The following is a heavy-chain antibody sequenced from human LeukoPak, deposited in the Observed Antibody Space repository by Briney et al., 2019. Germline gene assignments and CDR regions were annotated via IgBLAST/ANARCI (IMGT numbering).Heavy chain of an antibody. Sequence: GGSLRLSCAASGFTFSSYWMHWVRQAPGKVLVWVSHINSDGSSTYYADSVKGRFTISRDNAKNTLYLQMNSLRAEDTAVYYCAADSSSWYLPLNYWGQGTLVTVSS. D-gene: IGHD6-13*01. V-gene: IGHV3-74*01. J-gene: IGHJ4*02. CDR2: INSDGSST. CDR1: GFTFSSYW. CDR3: AADSSSWYLPLNY.